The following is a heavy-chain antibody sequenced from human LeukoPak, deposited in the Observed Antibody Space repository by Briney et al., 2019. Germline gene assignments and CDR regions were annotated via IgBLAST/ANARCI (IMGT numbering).Heavy chain of an antibody. CDR2: IIPILSQS. CDR3: ATGGAYRDAFDI. J-gene: IGHJ3*02. Sequence: AASVKVSCKTSGGTFSTYSINWVRQAPGQGLEWMGRIIPILSQSDYAQKFQGTVSITADEFTETAYVELSSLRSDDTAVYYCATGGAYRDAFDIWGQGTMVTVSS. CDR1: GGTFSTYS. V-gene: IGHV1-69*11. D-gene: IGHD3-10*01.